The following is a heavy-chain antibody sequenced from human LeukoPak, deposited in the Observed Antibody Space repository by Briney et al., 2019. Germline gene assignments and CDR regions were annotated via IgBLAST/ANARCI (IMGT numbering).Heavy chain of an antibody. V-gene: IGHV3-9*03. Sequence: PGGSLRLSXAASGFTFDDYAMHWVRQAPGKGLEWVSGISWNSGSIGYADSVKGRFTISRDNAKNSLYLQMNSLRAEDMALYYCAKDSEYSSSSGFDYWGQGTLVTVSS. D-gene: IGHD6-6*01. CDR2: ISWNSGSI. CDR1: GFTFDDYA. J-gene: IGHJ4*02. CDR3: AKDSEYSSSSGFDY.